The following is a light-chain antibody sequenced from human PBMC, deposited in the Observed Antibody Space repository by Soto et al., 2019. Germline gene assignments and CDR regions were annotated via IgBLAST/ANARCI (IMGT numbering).Light chain of an antibody. Sequence: DIQLTQSPSFLSASVGDRVSITCRASQGIYSYLAWYQQKPGKAPKLLIYAASTLQGGVPSRFSGSGSGTEFTLTISSLQPEDFANYYCQQLNTYPTFGGGTKVEIK. V-gene: IGKV1-9*01. J-gene: IGKJ4*01. CDR3: QQLNTYPT. CDR2: AAS. CDR1: QGIYSY.